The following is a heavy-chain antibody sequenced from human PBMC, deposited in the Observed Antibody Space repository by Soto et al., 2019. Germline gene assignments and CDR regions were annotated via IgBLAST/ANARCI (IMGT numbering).Heavy chain of an antibody. J-gene: IGHJ6*02. V-gene: IGHV3-74*01. D-gene: IGHD2-8*01. CDR1: GLTFSNYW. Sequence: GGSLRLSCAASGLTFSNYWMHWVRQAPGKGLVWVSRINSDGSTTHYADSVKGRFTTSRDNAKNTLYLQMNSLRAEDTAMYYCARVQLGVGMDVWGQGTTVTVSS. CDR3: ARVQLGVGMDV. CDR2: INSDGSTT.